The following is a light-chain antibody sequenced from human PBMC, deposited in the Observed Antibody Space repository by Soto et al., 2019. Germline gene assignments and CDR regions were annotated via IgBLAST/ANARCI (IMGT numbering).Light chain of an antibody. J-gene: IGKJ3*01. CDR1: QSISNW. CDR2: DAS. Sequence: DIQMTQSPSTLSASVGDRVTITCRASQSISNWLAWYQQKPGKAPKLLIHDASSLESGVPSRFSGSGSGTEFTLTISSLQPDDVATYYCQQYKSLFTFGPGTNVDIK. V-gene: IGKV1-5*01. CDR3: QQYKSLFT.